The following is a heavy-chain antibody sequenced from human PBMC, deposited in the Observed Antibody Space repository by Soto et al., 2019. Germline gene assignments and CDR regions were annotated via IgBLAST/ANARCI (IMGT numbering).Heavy chain of an antibody. CDR3: AKDAYYHDGAGLYVFDY. V-gene: IGHV3-30*18. J-gene: IGHJ4*02. CDR2: TSYDGRNN. Sequence: QVQLVESGGGVVQPGRSLRLSCAVSGSIFSSYGMHWVRQAPGKGLEWVAVTSYDGRNNNYADSVRGRFTISRDNSEGSLYRQMNSLRPEDTAVYYCAKDAYYHDGAGLYVFDYWGQGTPVTVSS. CDR1: GSIFSSYG. D-gene: IGHD1-26*01.